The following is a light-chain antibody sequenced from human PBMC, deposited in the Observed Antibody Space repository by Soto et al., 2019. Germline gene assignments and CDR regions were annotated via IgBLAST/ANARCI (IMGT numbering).Light chain of an antibody. CDR3: QQYHKWPLT. J-gene: IGKJ1*01. CDR1: QSVSTN. Sequence: EILMTQSPAIVSVSPGERATLSCRASQSVSTNLAWHQQKPGQAPRLLIQGASTRATGVSPTFSGSGSGTEFTLTISSLQSEDFAVYYCQQYHKWPLTFGQGTKVDIK. V-gene: IGKV3-15*01. CDR2: GAS.